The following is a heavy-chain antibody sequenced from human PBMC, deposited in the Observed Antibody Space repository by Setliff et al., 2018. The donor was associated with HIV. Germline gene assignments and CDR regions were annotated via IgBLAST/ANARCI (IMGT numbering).Heavy chain of an antibody. Sequence: ASETLSLTCSVSGGSISDYYWSWIRQPPGKGLEWIGYIFYSGTTNYNPSLKSRLTISVDTSKNQFSLKLRFVTAADTAVYSCARRQSYYDILNGRAFDALDIWGQGTKVTVSS. CDR1: GGSISDYY. CDR3: ARRQSYYDILNGRAFDALDI. V-gene: IGHV4-59*08. CDR2: IFYSGTT. D-gene: IGHD3-9*01. J-gene: IGHJ3*02.